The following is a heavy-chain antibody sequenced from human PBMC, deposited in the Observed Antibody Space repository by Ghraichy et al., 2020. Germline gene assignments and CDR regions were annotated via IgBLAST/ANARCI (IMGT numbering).Heavy chain of an antibody. CDR3: ARPRQPYYYYAMDV. J-gene: IGHJ6*04. Sequence: GGSLRLSCAASGFSFSNYWMTWVRQAPGKGLEWVANIKQDGNEKYCVDSVKGRFTISRDNAKNSLNLQMNSLRAEDTAVYYCARPRQPYYYYAMDVWGKGTTVTVSS. D-gene: IGHD1-1*01. V-gene: IGHV3-7*01. CDR2: IKQDGNEK. CDR1: GFSFSNYW.